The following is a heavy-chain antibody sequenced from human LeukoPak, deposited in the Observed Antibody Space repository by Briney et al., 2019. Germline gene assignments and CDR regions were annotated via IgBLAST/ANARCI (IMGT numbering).Heavy chain of an antibody. Sequence: SETLSLTCTVSGGSISSYYWSWIRQPPGKGLEWIGYIYYSGSTNYNPSLKSRVTISVDTSKNQFSLKLSSVTAADTAVYYCARRSGVSRYCSSTSCHRGWFDPWGRGTLVTVSS. V-gene: IGHV4-59*12. CDR1: GGSISSYY. CDR2: IYYSGST. D-gene: IGHD2-2*01. J-gene: IGHJ5*02. CDR3: ARRSGVSRYCSSTSCHRGWFDP.